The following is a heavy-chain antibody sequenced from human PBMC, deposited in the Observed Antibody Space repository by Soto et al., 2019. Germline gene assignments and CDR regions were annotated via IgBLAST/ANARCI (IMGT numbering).Heavy chain of an antibody. J-gene: IGHJ4*02. V-gene: IGHV3-64*01. CDR3: ARGGAGYYYHSSGYYYDY. CDR2: ISTNGGST. CDR1: GFTFSSFA. Sequence: PGGSLRLSCAASGFTFSSFAMHWVRQAPGKGLEYVSAISTNGGSTYYANSVKGRFTISRDNSKNTLYLQMGSLRAEDMAVYYCARGGAGYYYHSSGYYYDYWGQGT. D-gene: IGHD3-22*01.